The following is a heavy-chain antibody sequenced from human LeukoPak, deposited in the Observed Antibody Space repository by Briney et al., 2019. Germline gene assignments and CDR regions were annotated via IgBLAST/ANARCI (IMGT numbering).Heavy chain of an antibody. CDR1: GYTFTSYD. V-gene: IGHV1-8*01. CDR2: MNPNSGNT. D-gene: IGHD2-15*01. J-gene: IGHJ6*02. CDR3: ARGAVRTPRYCSGGSCYYYYGMDV. Sequence: ASVKVSCKASGYTFTSYDINWVRQATGQGLEWMGWMNPNSGNTGYAQKFQGRVTMTRNTSISTAYMELSSLRSEDTAVYYCARGAVRTPRYCSGGSCYYYYGMDVWGQGTTVTVSS.